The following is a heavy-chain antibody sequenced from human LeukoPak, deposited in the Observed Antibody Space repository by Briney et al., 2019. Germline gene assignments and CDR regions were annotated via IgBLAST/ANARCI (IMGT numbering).Heavy chain of an antibody. J-gene: IGHJ4*02. Sequence: ASVKVSCKASGYTFTGYYMHWVRQAPGQGLEWVGWINPNSGGTNYAQKFQGRVTMTRDTSISTAYMELSRLRSDDTAVYYCARGPLMTTVTTFTYWGQGTLVTVSS. D-gene: IGHD4-17*01. CDR2: INPNSGGT. CDR1: GYTFTGYY. CDR3: ARGPLMTTVTTFTY. V-gene: IGHV1-2*02.